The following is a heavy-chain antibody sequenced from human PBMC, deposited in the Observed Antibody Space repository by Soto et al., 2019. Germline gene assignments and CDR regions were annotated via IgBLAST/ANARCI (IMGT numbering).Heavy chain of an antibody. CDR1: GYTFTSYG. D-gene: IGHD1-1*01. Sequence: QVHLVQSGAEVKKPGASVKVSCKGSGYTFTSYGITWVRQAPGQGLEWMGWISAHNGNTDYAQKLQGRVTVTRDTSTSTAFIELSCMRSDHPFVYHSARGRYGDYWGQGALVTVSS. CDR3: ARGRYGDY. J-gene: IGHJ4*02. CDR2: ISAHNGNT. V-gene: IGHV1-18*01.